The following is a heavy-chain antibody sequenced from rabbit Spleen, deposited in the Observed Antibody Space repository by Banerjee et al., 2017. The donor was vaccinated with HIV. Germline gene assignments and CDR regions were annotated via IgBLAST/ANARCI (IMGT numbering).Heavy chain of an antibody. J-gene: IGHJ4*01. Sequence: QEQLVESGGDLVKPEGSLTLTCTASGFSFSSSYWICWVRQAPGKGLEWIACIATGSSGATYYASWAKGRFTVTRSTSLNTVTLQLNSLTAADTATYFCARDHYAFTYPGYTLNLWGQGTLVTVS. CDR2: IATGSSGAT. D-gene: IGHD7-1*01. V-gene: IGHV1S45*01. CDR1: GFSFSSSYW. CDR3: ARDHYAFTYPGYTLNL.